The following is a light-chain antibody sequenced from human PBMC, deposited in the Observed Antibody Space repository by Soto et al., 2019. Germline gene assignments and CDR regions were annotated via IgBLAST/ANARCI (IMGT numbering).Light chain of an antibody. V-gene: IGKV3-20*01. Sequence: EVVLTQSPATLSSFPGDRVTLSCRASQYINTRLAWYQHRPGQAPRLLIYQTSIRATGIPDRFSGSGSGTDFTLIITRLEPEDFAVYYCQYYGNSPLTFGQGTKVDIK. CDR1: QYINTR. CDR3: QYYGNSPLT. CDR2: QTS. J-gene: IGKJ1*01.